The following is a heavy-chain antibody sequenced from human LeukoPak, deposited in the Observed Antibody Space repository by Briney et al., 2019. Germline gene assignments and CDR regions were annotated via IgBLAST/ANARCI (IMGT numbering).Heavy chain of an antibody. CDR3: ARVRGYCSSTSCSHYYGMDV. J-gene: IGHJ6*02. D-gene: IGHD2-2*03. CDR1: GGSFSGYY. V-gene: IGHV4-34*01. Sequence: SETLSLTCAVYGGSFSGYYWSWIRQPPGKGLEWIGEINHSGSTNYNPSLKSRVTISVDTSKNQFSLKLSSVTAADTAVYYCARVRGYCSSTSCSHYYGMDVWGQGTTVTVSS. CDR2: INHSGST.